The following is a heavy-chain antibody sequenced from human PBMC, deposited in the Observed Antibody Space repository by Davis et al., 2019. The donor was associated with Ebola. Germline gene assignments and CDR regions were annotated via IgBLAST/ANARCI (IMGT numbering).Heavy chain of an antibody. D-gene: IGHD3-22*01. V-gene: IGHV4-31*03. J-gene: IGHJ5*02. CDR2: IYYSGST. CDR1: GGSISSGGYY. Sequence: LRLSCTVSGGSISSGGYYWSWIRQHPGKGLEWIGYIYYSGSTYYNPSLKSRVTISVDTSKNQFSLKLSSVTAADTAVYYCAREAYYYDSSGYYYGWFDPRGQGTLVTVSS. CDR3: AREAYYYDSSGYYYGWFDP.